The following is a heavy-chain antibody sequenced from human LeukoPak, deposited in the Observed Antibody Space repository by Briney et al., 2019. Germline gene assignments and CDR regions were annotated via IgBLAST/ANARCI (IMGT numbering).Heavy chain of an antibody. CDR2: IYYSGST. J-gene: IGHJ6*03. CDR3: ARRVSGYSGYYYYYMDV. V-gene: IGHV4-59*01. D-gene: IGHD5-12*01. CDR1: GGSISSYY. Sequence: PSETLSLTCTVSGGSISSYYWSWIRQSPGKGLEWIGYIYYSGSTNYNPSLKSRVTISVDTSKNQFSLKLSSVTAADTAVYYCARRVSGYSGYYYYYMDVWGKGTTVTISS.